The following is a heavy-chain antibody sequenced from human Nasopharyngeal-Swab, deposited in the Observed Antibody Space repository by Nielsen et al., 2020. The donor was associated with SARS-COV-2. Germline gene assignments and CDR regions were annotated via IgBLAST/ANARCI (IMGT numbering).Heavy chain of an antibody. V-gene: IGHV3-23*01. CDR1: GFTFSNYA. D-gene: IGHD1-26*01. CDR2: ISGSGYST. J-gene: IGHJ4*02. Sequence: GESLKISCVASGFTFSNYAMNWVRQAPGKGLEWVAAISGSGYSTYHADSVKGRFTISRDNSKNTVYLQMNSLRVEDTAVYYCAKEGGSYSFDYWGQGTLVTVSS. CDR3: AKEGGSYSFDY.